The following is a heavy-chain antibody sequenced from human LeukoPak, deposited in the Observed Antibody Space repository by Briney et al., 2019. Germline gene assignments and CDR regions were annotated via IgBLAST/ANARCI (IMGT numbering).Heavy chain of an antibody. Sequence: ASVRVSCKATGYSFTSYDIAWVRQAPGQGLEWMGCISTYDGDANYAQQLQGRVTMTTDTSTITAYMELRSLRSDDTAVYYCARAPSGFTYGPGDHWGQGTLVTVSS. D-gene: IGHD5-18*01. V-gene: IGHV1-18*01. J-gene: IGHJ4*02. CDR2: ISTYDGDA. CDR3: ARAPSGFTYGPGDH. CDR1: GYSFTSYD.